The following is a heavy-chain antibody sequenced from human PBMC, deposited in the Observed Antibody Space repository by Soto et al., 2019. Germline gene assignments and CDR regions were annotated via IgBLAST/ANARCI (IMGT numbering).Heavy chain of an antibody. CDR2: IIPILGIA. CDR3: ARKSRNYDFDY. D-gene: IGHD3-3*01. J-gene: IGHJ4*02. CDR1: GGTFSSYT. Sequence: SVKVSCKASGGTFSSYTISWVRQAPGQGLEWMGRIIPILGIANYAQKFQGRVTITADKSTSTAYMELSSLRSEDTAVYYCARKSRNYDFDYWGQGTLVTVSS. V-gene: IGHV1-69*02.